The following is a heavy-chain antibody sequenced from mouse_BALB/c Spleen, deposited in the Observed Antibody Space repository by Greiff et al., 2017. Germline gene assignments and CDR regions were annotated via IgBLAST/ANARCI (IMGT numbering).Heavy chain of an antibody. Sequence: VQLKESGPELVKPGASVKISCKASGYSFTGYFMNWVMQSHGKSLEWIGRINPYNGDTFYNQKFKGKATLTVDKSSSTAHMELRSLASEDSAVYYCARGEDDYRFAYWGQGTLVTVSA. D-gene: IGHD2-4*01. CDR1: GYSFTGYF. CDR2: INPYNGDT. CDR3: ARGEDDYRFAY. J-gene: IGHJ3*01. V-gene: IGHV1-20*02.